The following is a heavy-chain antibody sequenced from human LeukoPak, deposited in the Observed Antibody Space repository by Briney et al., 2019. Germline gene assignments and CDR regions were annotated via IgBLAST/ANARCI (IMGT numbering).Heavy chain of an antibody. Sequence: PSETLSLTCAVYGGSFSGYYWSWIRQPPGKGLEWIGEINHSGSTNYNPSLKSRVTISVDTSKNQFSLKLSSVTAADTAVYYCARVPRSDYGDYWRDYWGQGTLVTVSS. V-gene: IGHV4-34*01. J-gene: IGHJ4*02. CDR2: INHSGST. D-gene: IGHD4-17*01. CDR1: GGSFSGYY. CDR3: ARVPRSDYGDYWRDY.